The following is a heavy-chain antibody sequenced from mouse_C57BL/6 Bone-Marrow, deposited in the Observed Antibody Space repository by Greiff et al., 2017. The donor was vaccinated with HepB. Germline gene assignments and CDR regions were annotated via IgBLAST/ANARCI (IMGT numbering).Heavy chain of an antibody. J-gene: IGHJ1*03. CDR2: INPNNGGT. CDR3: ARRNWYFDV. V-gene: IGHV1-18*01. Sequence: EVQLQQSGPELVKPGASVKIPCKASGYTFTDYNMDWVKQSHGKSLEWIGDINPNNGGTIYNQKFKGKATWTVDKSSSTAYMELRSLTSEDTAVYYCARRNWYFDVWGTGTTVTVSS. CDR1: GYTFTDYN.